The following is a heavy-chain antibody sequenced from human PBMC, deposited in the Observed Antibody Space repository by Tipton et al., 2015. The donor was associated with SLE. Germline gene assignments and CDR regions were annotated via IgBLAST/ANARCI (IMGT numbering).Heavy chain of an antibody. Sequence: SLRLSCAASGFTFDDYDMSWVRQSPGKGLEWVSVIYSGGSTYYADSVKGRFTISRHNSKNTLYLQMNSLRAEDTAVYYCARRMGSSGYYSLGYWGQGTLVTVSS. D-gene: IGHD3-22*01. V-gene: IGHV3-53*04. CDR1: GFTFDDYD. CDR2: IYSGGST. CDR3: ARRMGSSGYYSLGY. J-gene: IGHJ4*02.